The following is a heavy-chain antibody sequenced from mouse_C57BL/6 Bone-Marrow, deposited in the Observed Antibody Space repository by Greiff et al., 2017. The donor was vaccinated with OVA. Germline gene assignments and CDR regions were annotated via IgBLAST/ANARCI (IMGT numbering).Heavy chain of an antibody. CDR2: INPYNGGT. D-gene: IGHD2-3*01. CDR3: ARERGWLLRNYAMDY. CDR1: GYTFTDYY. J-gene: IGHJ4*01. Sequence: VQLQQSGPVLVKPGASVKMSCKASGYTFTDYYMNWVKQSHGKSLEWIGVINPYNGGTSYNQKFKGKATLTVDKSSSTAYMELNSLTSEDSAVYYCARERGWLLRNYAMDYWGQGTSVTVSS. V-gene: IGHV1-19*01.